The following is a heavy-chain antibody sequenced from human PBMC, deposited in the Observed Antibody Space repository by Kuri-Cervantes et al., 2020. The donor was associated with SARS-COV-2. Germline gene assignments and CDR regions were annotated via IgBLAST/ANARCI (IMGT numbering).Heavy chain of an antibody. J-gene: IGHJ6*02. D-gene: IGHD3-22*01. CDR2: IWYDGSNK. V-gene: IGHV3-33*08. CDR3: ARDYYYDSSGYYASYAHGHMDV. Sequence: LSLTCAASGFTFSSYGMHWVRQAPGKGLEWVAVIWYDGSNKYYADSVKGRFTISRDNSKNTLYLQMNSLRAEDTAVYYCARDYYYDSSGYYASYAHGHMDVWGQGTTVPSP. CDR1: GFTFSSYG.